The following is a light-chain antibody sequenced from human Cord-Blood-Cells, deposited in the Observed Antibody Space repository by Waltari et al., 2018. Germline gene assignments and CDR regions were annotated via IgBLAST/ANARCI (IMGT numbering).Light chain of an antibody. J-gene: IGLJ3*02. V-gene: IGLV2-11*01. Sequence: QSALTQPRSVSGSPGQSVTISXTGTSSDVGGYNYVSWYQQHPGKAPKLMIYDVSKRPSGVPDRFSGSKSGNTASLTISGLQAEDEADYYCCSYAGSYTWVFGGGTKLTVL. CDR1: SSDVGGYNY. CDR3: CSYAGSYTWV. CDR2: DVS.